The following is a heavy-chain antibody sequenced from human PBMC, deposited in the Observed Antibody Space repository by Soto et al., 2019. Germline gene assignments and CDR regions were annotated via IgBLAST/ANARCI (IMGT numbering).Heavy chain of an antibody. Sequence: EVQLVESGGGLVQPGGSLRLFCAASGFTFSSNWTSWVRQAPGKGLEWVANIKQDGSGKYYVDSAKGRFTISGDNAKNSLYLPMNSLTAADTAVYYCARAREAYCGGDCYEAGFDYWGQGARVSVPS. J-gene: IGHJ4*02. CDR3: ARAREAYCGGDCYEAGFDY. V-gene: IGHV3-7*04. D-gene: IGHD2-21*02. CDR1: GFTFSSNW. CDR2: IKQDGSGK.